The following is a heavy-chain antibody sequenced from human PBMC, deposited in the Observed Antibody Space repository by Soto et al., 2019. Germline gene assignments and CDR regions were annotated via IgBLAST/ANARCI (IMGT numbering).Heavy chain of an antibody. CDR1: GFTFIIYS. CDR2: ISGGGDAT. Sequence: EVQLLESGGGWVHPRGSVRLSCAACGFTFIIYSMNWVRQPPGKGLQWGSAISGGGDATFYADSVKRRFTISRDNSRNAVTRQRNALGADEPAVYYCAGEVPASTTRPDYCYFALWGRGTLVTVSS. CDR3: AGEVPASTTRPDYCYFAL. V-gene: IGHV3-23*01. D-gene: IGHD2-2*01. J-gene: IGHJ2*01.